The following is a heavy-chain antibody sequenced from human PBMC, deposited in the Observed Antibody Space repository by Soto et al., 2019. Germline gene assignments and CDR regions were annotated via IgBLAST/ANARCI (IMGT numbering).Heavy chain of an antibody. CDR3: AKLRDFVVLPAGILDY. Sequence: GGSLRLSCAASGFTFSSYGIRWIRLSPGKGLEWVSVISGGGDTTYYTPSVKGRFTISRDDFRNTLYLQMNSLRTEDTAIFYCAKLRDFVVLPAGILDYWGPGTLVTVSS. D-gene: IGHD2-8*01. CDR1: GFTFSSYG. J-gene: IGHJ4*02. V-gene: IGHV3-23*01. CDR2: ISGGGDTT.